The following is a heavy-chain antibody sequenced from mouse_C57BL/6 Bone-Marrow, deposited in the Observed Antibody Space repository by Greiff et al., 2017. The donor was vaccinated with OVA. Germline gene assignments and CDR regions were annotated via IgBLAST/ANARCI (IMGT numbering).Heavy chain of an antibody. V-gene: IGHV1-64*01. CDR2: IHPNSGST. CDR3: ARSGGYDPYYAMDY. D-gene: IGHD2-2*01. CDR1: GYTFTSYW. Sequence: QVQLKQPGAELVKPGASVKLSCKASGYTFTSYWMHWVKQRPGQGLEWIGMIHPNSGSTNYNEKFKSKATLTVDKSSSTAYMQLSSRTSEYSAVYYCARSGGYDPYYAMDYWGQGTSVTVSS. J-gene: IGHJ4*01.